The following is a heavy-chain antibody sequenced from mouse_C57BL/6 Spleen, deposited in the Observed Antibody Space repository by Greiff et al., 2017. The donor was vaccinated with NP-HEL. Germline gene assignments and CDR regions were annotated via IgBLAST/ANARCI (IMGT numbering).Heavy chain of an antibody. V-gene: IGHV1-82*01. D-gene: IGHD2-5*01. CDR2: IYPGDGDT. Sequence: QVQLQQSGPELVKPGASVKISCKASGYAFSSSWMNWVKQRPGKGLEWIGRIYPGDGDTNYNGKFKGKATLTADKSSSTAYMQLSSLTSEDSAVYFCAPYSKDAMDYWGQGTSVTVSS. CDR3: APYSKDAMDY. CDR1: GYAFSSSW. J-gene: IGHJ4*01.